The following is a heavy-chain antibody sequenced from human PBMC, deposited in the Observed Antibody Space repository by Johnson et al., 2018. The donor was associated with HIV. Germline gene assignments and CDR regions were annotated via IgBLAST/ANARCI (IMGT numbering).Heavy chain of an antibody. D-gene: IGHD3-16*01. CDR3: AKANPEVWGSDKTDDDAFDI. CDR1: GFTFSSYG. V-gene: IGHV3-30*02. Sequence: QVQLVESGGGVVQPGRSLRLSCAASGFTFSSYGMHWVRQAPGKWLEWVAFIRYDGSTKYYADSVKGRFTISRDNSKNTLYLQMNSLRAEETAVYYCAKANPEVWGSDKTDDDAFDIWGQGTMVTGSS. CDR2: IRYDGSTK. J-gene: IGHJ3*02.